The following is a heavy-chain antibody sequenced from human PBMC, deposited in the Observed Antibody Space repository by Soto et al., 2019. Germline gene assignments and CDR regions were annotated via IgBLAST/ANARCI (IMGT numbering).Heavy chain of an antibody. CDR1: GFIFEDFG. CDR2: ISGSGFKK. CDR3: AKNQGVELVPLATVDWFDP. Sequence: HPGGSLRLSCADSGFIFEDFGMSWVRQSPGKGLEWISSISGSGFKKYYADSVKGRFTISRDNSKSTVYLELNNLSAEDTAVYHCAKNQGVELVPLATVDWFDPWGQGSVVTVSS. D-gene: IGHD1-26*01. J-gene: IGHJ5*02. V-gene: IGHV3-23*01.